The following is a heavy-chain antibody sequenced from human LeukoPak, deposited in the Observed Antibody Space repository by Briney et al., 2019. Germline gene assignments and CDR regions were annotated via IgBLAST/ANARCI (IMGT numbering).Heavy chain of an antibody. CDR1: GFTFSSYW. J-gene: IGHJ6*03. CDR3: ARIIAAAGTGYMDV. Sequence: GGSLRLSCAASGFTFSSYWMSWVRQAPGKGLEWVADIKKDGSEKYYVDSVKGRFTISRDKAKNSLYLQMNSLRAEDTAVYYCARIIAAAGTGYMDVWGKGTTVTVSS. V-gene: IGHV3-7*01. CDR2: IKKDGSEK. D-gene: IGHD6-13*01.